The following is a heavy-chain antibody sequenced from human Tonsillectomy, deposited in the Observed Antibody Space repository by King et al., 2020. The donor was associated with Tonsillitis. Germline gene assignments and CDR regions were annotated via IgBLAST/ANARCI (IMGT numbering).Heavy chain of an antibody. CDR3: AREVTYGSGSDAFDI. D-gene: IGHD3-10*01. J-gene: IGHJ3*02. V-gene: IGHV3-11*05. Sequence: VQLVQSGGGLVKPGGSLRLSCAASGFTFSDYYMSWIRHAPGKGLEWVSYMSQTNTYTAYADPVEGRFTISRDNAKNSLYLQMHSLRAEDTALYYCAREVTYGSGSDAFDIWGQGTMVTVSS. CDR2: MSQTNTYT. CDR1: GFTFSDYY.